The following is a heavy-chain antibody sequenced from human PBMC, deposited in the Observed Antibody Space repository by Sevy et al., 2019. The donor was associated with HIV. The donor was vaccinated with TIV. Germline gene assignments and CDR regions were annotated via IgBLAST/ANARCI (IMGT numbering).Heavy chain of an antibody. D-gene: IGHD3-9*01. J-gene: IGHJ3*02. CDR2: IYYSGTT. V-gene: IGHV4-59*13. Sequence: SDTPSLTCSVSAGSISSYYWSWIRQPPGKGLEWIGYIYYSGTTDYNPSLKSRVTISQDKSKKVFSLRLRSVTAADTAVYYCARDNAILTPRAFDIWGQGTMVTVSS. CDR3: ARDNAILTPRAFDI. CDR1: AGSISSYY.